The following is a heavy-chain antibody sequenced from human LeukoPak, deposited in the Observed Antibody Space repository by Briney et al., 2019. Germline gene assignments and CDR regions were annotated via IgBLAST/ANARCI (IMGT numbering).Heavy chain of an antibody. D-gene: IGHD3-10*01. CDR2: ISGSGGST. V-gene: IGHV3-23*01. J-gene: IGHJ4*02. CDR3: AKGINYYGSGSYFFDY. CDR1: GFTFSSYA. Sequence: PGGSLRPSCAASGFTFSSYAMSWVRQAPGKGLEWVSAISGSGGSTYYADSVKGRFTISRDNSKNTLYLQMNSLRAEDTAVYYCAKGINYYGSGSYFFDYWGQGTLVTVSS.